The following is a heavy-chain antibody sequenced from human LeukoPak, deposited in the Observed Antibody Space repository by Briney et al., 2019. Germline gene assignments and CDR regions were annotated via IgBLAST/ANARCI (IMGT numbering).Heavy chain of an antibody. D-gene: IGHD5-12*01. CDR2: ISGSGGST. Sequence: GGSLRLSCAASGFTFSTYGMHWVRQAPGKGLEWVSDISGSGGSTYNADSVKGRFTISRDNSKNTMYLQMNSLRAEDTAVYYCAKGRGGGYGLDNWGQGTLVTVSS. CDR1: GFTFSTYG. V-gene: IGHV3-23*01. J-gene: IGHJ4*02. CDR3: AKGRGGGYGLDN.